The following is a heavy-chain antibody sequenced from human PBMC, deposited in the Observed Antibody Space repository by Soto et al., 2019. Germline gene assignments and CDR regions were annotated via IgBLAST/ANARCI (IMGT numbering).Heavy chain of an antibody. Sequence: GESLRISCKGSGYILTSYWISWVRQMPGKGLEWMGRIDPSDSYTNYSPSFQGHVTISADKSISTAYLQWSSLKASDTAMYYCARLDYYVWGSLGPFDYGGQGPLVTVPS. CDR2: IDPSDSYT. CDR3: ARLDYYVWGSLGPFDY. J-gene: IGHJ4*02. CDR1: GYILTSYW. D-gene: IGHD3-10*01. V-gene: IGHV5-10-1*01.